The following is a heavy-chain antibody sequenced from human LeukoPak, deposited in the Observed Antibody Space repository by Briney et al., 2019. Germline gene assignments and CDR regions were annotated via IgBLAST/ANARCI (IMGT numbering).Heavy chain of an antibody. CDR3: AREWGGATTSFAFDI. CDR1: GGPISGGDYF. V-gene: IGHV4-30-4*08. D-gene: IGHD1-26*01. Sequence: SQTLSLTCTVSGGPISGGDYFWSWIRQPPGKGLEWIGYIYYTGSTYYNPSLKSRITISVDTSKNQFSLKLSSVTAADTAVYFCAREWGGATTSFAFDIWGQGTMVTVSS. J-gene: IGHJ3*02. CDR2: IYYTGST.